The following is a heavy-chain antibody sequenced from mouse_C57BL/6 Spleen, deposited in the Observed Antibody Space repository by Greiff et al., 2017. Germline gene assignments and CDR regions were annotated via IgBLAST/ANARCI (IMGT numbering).Heavy chain of an antibody. D-gene: IGHD2-4*01. Sequence: QVQLKQSGAELVMPGASVKLSCKASGYTFTSYWMHWVKQRPGQGLEWIGEIDPSDSYTNYNQKFKGKSTLTVDKSSSTAYMQLSSLTSEDSAVYYCARRGGYDYASAWFAYWGQGTLVTVSA. V-gene: IGHV1-69*01. J-gene: IGHJ3*01. CDR1: GYTFTSYW. CDR2: IDPSDSYT. CDR3: ARRGGYDYASAWFAY.